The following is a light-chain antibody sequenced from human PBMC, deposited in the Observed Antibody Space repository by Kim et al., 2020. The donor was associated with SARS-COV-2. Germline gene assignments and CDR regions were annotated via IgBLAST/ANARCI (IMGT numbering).Light chain of an antibody. J-gene: IGKJ2*01. Sequence: EIVMTQMPLSSLVALGQSASLSCRSSQSLIHSDGTTYLSWLHQRPGQPPKLLIYTTSNRSAGVPDRFVGGGAGTSFTLRIDSGKAEDVGIYYCMQATQSPFTFGRGTKLEI. V-gene: IGKV2-24*01. CDR3: MQATQSPFT. CDR2: TTS. CDR1: QSLIHSDGTTY.